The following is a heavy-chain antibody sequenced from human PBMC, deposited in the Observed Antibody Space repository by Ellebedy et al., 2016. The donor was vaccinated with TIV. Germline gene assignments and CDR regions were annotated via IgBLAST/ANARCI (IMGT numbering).Heavy chain of an antibody. CDR1: GFTFSSYD. V-gene: IGHV3-33*08. D-gene: IGHD4-17*01. CDR2: VWYHGSNE. CDR3: AIWFAYGDFETPKSHFDY. Sequence: PGGSLRLSCVASGFTFSSYDMHWVRQAPGKGLEWVAGVWYHGSNEDYADSVKGRFTISRDNSRNTLYLQMNSLRAEDTAVYYCAIWFAYGDFETPKSHFDYWGQGTLVTVSS. J-gene: IGHJ4*02.